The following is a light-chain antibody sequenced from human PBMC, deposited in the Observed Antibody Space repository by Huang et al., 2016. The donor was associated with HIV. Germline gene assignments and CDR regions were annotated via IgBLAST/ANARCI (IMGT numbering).Light chain of an antibody. CDR2: WAS. Sequence: DIVMTQSPDSLAVSLGERATINGRSKHILAVSPSDTNDVAWVQKKPGQPPKLLIYWASTRESGVPDRFRGSGSGTDFTLTISSVQAEDVAVYYCLQYYNVPRTFGQGTKVEI. CDR3: LQYYNVPRT. J-gene: IGKJ1*01. V-gene: IGKV4-1*01. CDR1: HILAVSPSDTND.